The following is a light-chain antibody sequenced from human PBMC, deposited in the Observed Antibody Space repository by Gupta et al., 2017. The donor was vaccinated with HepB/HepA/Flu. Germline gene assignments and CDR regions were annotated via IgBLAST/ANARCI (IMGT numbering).Light chain of an antibody. Sequence: QSVLPQPPSASGTPGQRVTISCSGSSSNIGSNTVNWYQQLPGTAPKLLIYSNNQRPSGVPARFSGAKSGTSAAMTTSGLQAEDEADYYCAAWDDSRNGWVFGGGTKLTVL. CDR3: AAWDDSRNGWV. V-gene: IGLV1-44*01. J-gene: IGLJ3*02. CDR1: SSNIGSNT. CDR2: SNN.